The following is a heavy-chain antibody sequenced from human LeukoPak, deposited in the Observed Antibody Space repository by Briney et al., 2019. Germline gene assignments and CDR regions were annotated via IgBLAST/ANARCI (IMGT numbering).Heavy chain of an antibody. D-gene: IGHD3-10*01. CDR2: IYYSGST. CDR1: GGSISSYY. J-gene: IGHJ4*02. CDR3: ARGRYGSGRLFDY. V-gene: IGHV4-59*01. Sequence: SETLSLTCTVSGGSISSYYWSWIRQPPGKGLEWVGYIYYSGSTNYDPSLKSRVTISVDTSKNQFSLKLSSVTAADTAVYYCARGRYGSGRLFDYWGQGTLVTVSS.